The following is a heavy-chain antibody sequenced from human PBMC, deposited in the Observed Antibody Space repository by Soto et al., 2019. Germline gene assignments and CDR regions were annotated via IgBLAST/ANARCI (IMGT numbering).Heavy chain of an antibody. D-gene: IGHD2-21*02. J-gene: IGHJ4*02. V-gene: IGHV3-30*18. Sequence: QVQLVESGGGVVQPGRSLRLSCAASGFTFSSYGMHWVRQAPGKGLEWVAVISYDGSNKYYADSVKGRFTISRDNSKNTLYLQMNSLRAEETAVYYCAKDKGPVTAILDYWGQGTLVTVSS. CDR3: AKDKGPVTAILDY. CDR1: GFTFSSYG. CDR2: ISYDGSNK.